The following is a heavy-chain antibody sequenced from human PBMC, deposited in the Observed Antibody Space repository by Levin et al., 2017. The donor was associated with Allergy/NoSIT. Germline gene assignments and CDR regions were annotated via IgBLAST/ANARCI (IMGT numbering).Heavy chain of an antibody. V-gene: IGHV3-23*01. D-gene: IGHD2-21*01. J-gene: IGHJ4*02. CDR2: LSDNT. CDR3: ARDPGAYFYDY. CDR1: GFTFNTYS. Sequence: GGSLRLSCAASGFTFNTYSMTWVRQAPGKGLEWVSSLSDNTYYADSVKGRFTIPRDTSRNTLFLQMNSLRADDTAIYYCARDPGAYFYDYWGRGTMVTVSS.